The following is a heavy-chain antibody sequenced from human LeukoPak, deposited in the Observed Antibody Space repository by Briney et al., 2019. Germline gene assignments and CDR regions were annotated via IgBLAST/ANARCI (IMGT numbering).Heavy chain of an antibody. D-gene: IGHD3-16*02. CDR3: ARDTSDDYVWGSYRPAYYFDY. J-gene: IGHJ4*02. CDR1: GYTFTSYA. CDR2: INTNTGNP. Sequence: ASVKVSCKASGYTFTSYAMNWVRQAPGQGLEWMGWINTNTGNPTYAQGFTGRFVFSLDTSVSTAYLQISSLKAEDTAVYYCARDTSDDYVWGSYRPAYYFDYRGQGTLVTVSS. V-gene: IGHV7-4-1*02.